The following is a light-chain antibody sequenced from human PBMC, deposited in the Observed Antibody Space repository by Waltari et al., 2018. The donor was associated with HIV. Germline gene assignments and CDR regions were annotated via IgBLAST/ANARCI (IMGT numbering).Light chain of an antibody. CDR1: QSISSSD. V-gene: IGKV3-20*01. Sequence: EIVLTQSPGTLFLSPGERATLSCRASQSISSSDLAWYQQKPGQAPRLLIYGASSGATGIPDRFSGSGSGTDFTLTISRLEPEDFAVYYCQQYGNSPLTFGGGTKVEIK. CDR2: GAS. CDR3: QQYGNSPLT. J-gene: IGKJ4*01.